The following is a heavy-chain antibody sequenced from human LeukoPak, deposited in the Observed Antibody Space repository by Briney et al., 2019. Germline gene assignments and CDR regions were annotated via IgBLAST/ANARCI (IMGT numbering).Heavy chain of an antibody. D-gene: IGHD4-17*01. J-gene: IGHJ4*02. CDR3: ARGFDGDYVPFDY. CDR1: GFTFSDYY. Sequence: GGSLRLSCAASGFTFSDYYMSWIRQAPGKGLEWVSYISSSSSYTNYADSAKGRFTISRDNAKNSLYLQMNSLRAEDTAVYYCARGFDGDYVPFDYWGQGTLVTVSS. V-gene: IGHV3-11*05. CDR2: ISSSSSYT.